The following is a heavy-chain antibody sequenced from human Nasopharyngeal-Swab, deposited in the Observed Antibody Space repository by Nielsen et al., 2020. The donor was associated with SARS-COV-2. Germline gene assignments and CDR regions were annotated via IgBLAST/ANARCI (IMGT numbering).Heavy chain of an antibody. CDR2: IYYDGNT. CDR3: ARFGATGSGFDY. Sequence: WIRQPPGKGLQHIGSIYYDGNTYYDPSLKGRLTISVDTSRDQFSLKLSSVTAADTAVYYCARFGATGSGFDYWGQGTLVTVSS. V-gene: IGHV4-39*01. D-gene: IGHD3-10*01. J-gene: IGHJ4*02.